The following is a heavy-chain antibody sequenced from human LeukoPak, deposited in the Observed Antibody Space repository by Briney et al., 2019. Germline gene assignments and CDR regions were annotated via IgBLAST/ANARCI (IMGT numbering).Heavy chain of an antibody. D-gene: IGHD5-12*01. J-gene: IGHJ4*02. CDR1: GFTFSSYW. CDR2: INSDGSSI. V-gene: IGHV3-74*03. CDR3: AREGRVSGYDFDC. Sequence: GGSLRLSCAASGFTFSSYWMHWVRQAPGKGLVWVSRINSDGSSITYADSVKGRFTISRDNDKNTLYLQMNSLRVEDTAVYYCAREGRVSGYDFDCWGQGTLATVSS.